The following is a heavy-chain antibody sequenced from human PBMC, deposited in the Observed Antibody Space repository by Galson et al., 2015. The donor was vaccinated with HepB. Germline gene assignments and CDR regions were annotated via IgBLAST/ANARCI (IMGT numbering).Heavy chain of an antibody. CDR1: GGTFSSYA. CDR2: IIPIFGTA. J-gene: IGHJ6*02. V-gene: IGHV1-69*06. CDR3: ARGRIAAAGTQVRYYGMDV. D-gene: IGHD6-13*01. Sequence: SVKVSCKASGGTFSSYAISWVRQAPGQGLEWMGGIIPIFGTANYAQKFQGRVTITADKSTSTAYMELSSLRSEDTAVYYCARGRIAAAGTQVRYYGMDVWGQGTTVTVSS.